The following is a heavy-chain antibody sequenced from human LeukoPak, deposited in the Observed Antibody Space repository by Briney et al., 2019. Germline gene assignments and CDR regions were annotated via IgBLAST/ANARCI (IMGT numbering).Heavy chain of an antibody. CDR1: GASISSYY. J-gene: IGHJ5*02. V-gene: IGHV4-59*08. CDR2: IHNSGNT. CDR3: ASQYDFWSFDP. D-gene: IGHD3-3*01. Sequence: SETLSLTCSVSGASISSYYWSWIRQTPGKGLEWIGYIHNSGNTNYNPSLKRRVTISVDTPKKELSLKLTSVTAADTAVYYCASQYDFWSFDPWGQGTLVTVSS.